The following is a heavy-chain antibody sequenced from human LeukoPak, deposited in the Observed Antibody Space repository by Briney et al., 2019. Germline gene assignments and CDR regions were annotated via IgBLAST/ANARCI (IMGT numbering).Heavy chain of an antibody. CDR2: IYYSGTT. Sequence: SETLSLTCTVSGGSLSGYYWSWIRQPPGKGLEWIGYIYYSGTTNYNPSLKSRVTMTVDTSKNQFSLKLSSVTAADTAVYYCARGVTPEAYWGQGTLVTVSS. CDR1: GGSLSGYY. J-gene: IGHJ4*02. CDR3: ARGVTPEAY. V-gene: IGHV4-59*01. D-gene: IGHD4-17*01.